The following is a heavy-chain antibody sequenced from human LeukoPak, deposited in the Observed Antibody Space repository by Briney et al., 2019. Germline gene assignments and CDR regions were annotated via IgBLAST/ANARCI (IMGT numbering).Heavy chain of an antibody. CDR1: GYTFTSYG. J-gene: IGHJ4*02. Sequence: ASVKVSCKASGYTFTSYGISWVRQAPGQGLEWMGWISAYNGNTNYAQKLQGRVTMTRDTSISTAYMELSRLRSDDTAVYYCASNIVVAATFDYWGQGTLVTVSS. V-gene: IGHV1-18*01. CDR2: ISAYNGNT. D-gene: IGHD2-15*01. CDR3: ASNIVVAATFDY.